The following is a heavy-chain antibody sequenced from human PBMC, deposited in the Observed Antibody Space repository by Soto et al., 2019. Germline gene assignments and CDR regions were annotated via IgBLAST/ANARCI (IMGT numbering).Heavy chain of an antibody. D-gene: IGHD6-19*01. J-gene: IGHJ4*02. CDR1: GFTFSDYT. Sequence: EVQLLESGGGLVQPGGSLTLSCAASGFTFSDYTMSWVRQAPGKVLECVSVILSDHNTYYADSVRGRFTISRDNSKNTLYLEMNSLRAEDTAVYYCARRTSGYFGYCGQGTLVTVSS. V-gene: IGHV3-23*03. CDR3: ARRTSGYFGY. CDR2: ILSDHNT.